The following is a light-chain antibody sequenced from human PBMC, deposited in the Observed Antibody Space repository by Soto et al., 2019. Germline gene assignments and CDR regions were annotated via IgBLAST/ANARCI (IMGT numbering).Light chain of an antibody. CDR3: QSYDTSLSAWV. CDR1: NSNIGADYD. J-gene: IGLJ3*02. V-gene: IGLV1-40*01. Sequence: QSVLTQPPSVSGAPGQRVTISCTGSNSNIGADYDVHWYQHLPGTAPKLLICGNNNRPSGVPDRFSGSKSGTSASLAITGLHAEDEADYYCQSYDTSLSAWVFGGGAKLTVL. CDR2: GNN.